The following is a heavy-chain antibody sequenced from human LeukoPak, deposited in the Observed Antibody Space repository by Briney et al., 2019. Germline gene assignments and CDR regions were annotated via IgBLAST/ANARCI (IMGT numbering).Heavy chain of an antibody. D-gene: IGHD2-21*02. CDR3: ARAAYCGGDCYLFDY. CDR1: GGSFSGYY. J-gene: IGHJ4*02. CDR2: INHSGST. Sequence: SETLSLTCAVYGGSFSGYYWSWIRQPPGKGLEWIAEINHSGSTDYNPSLKSRVTISVDTSKNQFSLKLSSVTAAGTAVYYCARAAYCGGDCYLFDYWGQGTLVTVFS. V-gene: IGHV4-34*01.